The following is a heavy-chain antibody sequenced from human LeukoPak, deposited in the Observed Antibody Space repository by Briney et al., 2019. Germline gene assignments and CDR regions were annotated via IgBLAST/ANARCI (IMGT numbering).Heavy chain of an antibody. CDR3: ARDHEHYYYYYMDV. J-gene: IGHJ6*03. Sequence: EASVKVSCKASGGTFTSYAISWVRQAPRQGLEWMGGIIPIFGTANYAEKFQGRVTITADKSTSTAYMELSSLRSEDTAVYYCARDHEHYYYYYMDVWGKGTTVTVSS. CDR1: GGTFTSYA. CDR2: IIPIFGTA. V-gene: IGHV1-69*06.